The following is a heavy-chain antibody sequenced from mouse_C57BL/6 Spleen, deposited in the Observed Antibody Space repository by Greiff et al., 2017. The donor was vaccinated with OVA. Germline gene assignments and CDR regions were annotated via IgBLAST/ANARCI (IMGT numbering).Heavy chain of an antibody. CDR3: ARLTTVVYYYFDY. V-gene: IGHV1-53*01. Sequence: QVQLQQPGTELVKPGASVKLSCKASGYTFTNYWIHWVKQRPGQGLEWIGNINPSNGGTNYNEKFKSKATLTVDKSSSTAYMQLSSLTSEDSAVYYCARLTTVVYYYFDYWGQGTTLTVSS. CDR2: INPSNGGT. CDR1: GYTFTNYW. J-gene: IGHJ2*01. D-gene: IGHD1-1*01.